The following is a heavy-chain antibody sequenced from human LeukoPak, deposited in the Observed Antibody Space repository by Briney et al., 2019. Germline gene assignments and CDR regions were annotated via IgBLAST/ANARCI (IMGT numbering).Heavy chain of an antibody. V-gene: IGHV3-21*01. CDR2: ISSSSSYI. D-gene: IGHD3-3*01. Sequence: NPGGSLRLSCAASGFTFRSYSMNWVRQAPGKGLEWVSSISSSSSYIYYADSVKGRFTISRDNAKNSLYLQMNSLRAEDTAVYYCARERQVRFLEWLSNYMDVWGKGTTVTVSS. J-gene: IGHJ6*03. CDR1: GFTFRSYS. CDR3: ARERQVRFLEWLSNYMDV.